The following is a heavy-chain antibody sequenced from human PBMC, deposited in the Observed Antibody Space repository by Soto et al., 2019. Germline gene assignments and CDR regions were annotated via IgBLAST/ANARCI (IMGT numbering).Heavy chain of an antibody. CDR3: AREHAGYCSGGSCPYYFDY. CDR1: GGSISSYY. Sequence: SETLSLTCTVSGGSISSYYWSWIRQPPGKGLEWIGYIYYSGSTNYNPSLKSRVTISIDTSKNQFSLKVSSVTAADTAVYYCAREHAGYCSGGSCPYYFDYWGQGTLVTVS. V-gene: IGHV4-59*01. J-gene: IGHJ4*02. D-gene: IGHD2-15*01. CDR2: IYYSGST.